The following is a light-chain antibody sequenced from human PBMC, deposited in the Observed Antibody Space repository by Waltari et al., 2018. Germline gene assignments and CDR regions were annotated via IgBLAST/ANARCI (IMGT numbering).Light chain of an antibody. Sequence: QTVVPQEPSFSVSPGGTVTLTCGLTSGYVSSNSYPSWYQQPPGQAPRTLIYNTNIRASGVPDRFSGSILGNKAALTITGAQADDESDYYCVVYMGSDIWVFGGGTKLTVL. J-gene: IGLJ3*02. CDR2: NTN. V-gene: IGLV8-61*01. CDR3: VVYMGSDIWV. CDR1: SGYVSSNSY.